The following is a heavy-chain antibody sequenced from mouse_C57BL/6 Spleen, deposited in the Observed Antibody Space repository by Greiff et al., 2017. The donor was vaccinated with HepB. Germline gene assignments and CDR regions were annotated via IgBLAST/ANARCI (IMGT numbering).Heavy chain of an antibody. Sequence: QVQLQQPGAELVMPGASVKLSCKASGYTFTSYWMHWVKQRPGQGLEWIGEIDPSDSYTNYNQKFKGKSTLTVDKSSSTAYMQLSSLTSEDSAVYYCARRDDYDFDYWGQGTTLTVSS. CDR3: ARRDDYDFDY. V-gene: IGHV1-69*01. D-gene: IGHD2-4*01. J-gene: IGHJ2*01. CDR1: GYTFTSYW. CDR2: IDPSDSYT.